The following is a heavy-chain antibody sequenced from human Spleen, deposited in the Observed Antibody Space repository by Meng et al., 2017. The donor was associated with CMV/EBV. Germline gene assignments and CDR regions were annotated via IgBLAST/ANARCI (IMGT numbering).Heavy chain of an antibody. CDR1: GFTFSTYS. CDR3: ARAIYSNYVYYHYGLDV. CDR2: ISSGTSYI. Sequence: GSLRLSCAASGFTFSTYSMNWVRQAPGKGLEWVSSISSGTSYIYYADSVRGRFTISRDSAKNSLYLQMNSLRAEDTAVYYCARAIYSNYVYYHYGLDVWGQGTTVTVSS. V-gene: IGHV3-21*01. J-gene: IGHJ6*02. D-gene: IGHD4-11*01.